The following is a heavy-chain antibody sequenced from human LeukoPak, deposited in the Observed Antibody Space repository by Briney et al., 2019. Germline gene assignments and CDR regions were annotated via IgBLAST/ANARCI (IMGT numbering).Heavy chain of an antibody. D-gene: IGHD6-13*01. J-gene: IGHJ4*02. CDR2: ISSSSSTI. Sequence: GGSLRLSCAASGFTFSSYSMNWVRQAPGKGLEWVSYISSSSSTIYYAGSVKGRFTISRDNAKNLLYLQMNSLRAEDTAVYHCARGSARRAEEYFDYWGQGTLVTVSS. CDR3: ARGSARRAEEYFDY. V-gene: IGHV3-48*04. CDR1: GFTFSSYS.